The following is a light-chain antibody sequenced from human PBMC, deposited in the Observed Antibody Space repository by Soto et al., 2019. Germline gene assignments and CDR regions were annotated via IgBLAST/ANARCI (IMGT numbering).Light chain of an antibody. V-gene: IGKV1-5*03. Sequence: DIQMTQSPSTLPASVGDRATITCRASQTISSWLAWYQQKPGRAPKLLIYKASTLESGVPSRVSGSGSGTEFTLTISSLQPDDFATYYCQQYNTFWTFGPGTKVDIK. CDR3: QQYNTFWT. J-gene: IGKJ1*01. CDR1: QTISSW. CDR2: KAS.